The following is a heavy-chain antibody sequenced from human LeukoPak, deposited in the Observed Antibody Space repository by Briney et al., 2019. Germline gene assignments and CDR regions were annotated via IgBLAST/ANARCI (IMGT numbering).Heavy chain of an antibody. D-gene: IGHD4-17*01. Sequence: GGSLRLSCAASGFTFSNAWMSWVRQAPGKGLEWVGRIKSKTDGGTTDYAAPVKGRFTISRDDSKNTLYLQMNSLKTEDTAVYYCTTRGSDYGDYYVASNIDYWGQGTLVTVSS. J-gene: IGHJ4*02. CDR1: GFTFSNAW. CDR2: IKSKTDGGTT. V-gene: IGHV3-15*01. CDR3: TTRGSDYGDYYVASNIDY.